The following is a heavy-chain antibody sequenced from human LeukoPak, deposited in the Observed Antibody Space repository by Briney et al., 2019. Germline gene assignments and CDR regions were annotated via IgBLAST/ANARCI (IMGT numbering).Heavy chain of an antibody. CDR1: GGTFSSYA. Sequence: SVKVSCKASGGTFSSYAISWVRQAPGHGLEWMGRIIPIFGIANYAQKFQGRVTITADKSTSTAHMELSSLRSEDTAVYYGARSLAVAGTESAFDIWRGRTVVSV. CDR2: IIPIFGIA. D-gene: IGHD6-19*01. V-gene: IGHV1-69*04. CDR3: ARSLAVAGTESAFDI. J-gene: IGHJ3*02.